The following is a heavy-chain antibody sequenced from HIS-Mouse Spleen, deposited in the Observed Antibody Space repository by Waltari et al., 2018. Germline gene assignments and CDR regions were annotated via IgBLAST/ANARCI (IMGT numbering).Heavy chain of an antibody. CDR2: IYYSGST. CDR1: GGPIRSSTYY. V-gene: IGHV4-39*07. D-gene: IGHD6-13*01. CDR3: AREIPYSSSWYDWYFDL. Sequence: QLQLQESGPGLVKPSETLSLTCPVPGGPIRSSTYYLGWIRQPPGKGLEWIGSIYYSGSTYYNPSLKSRVTISVDTSKNQFSLKLSSVTAADTAVYYCAREIPYSSSWYDWYFDLWGRGTLVTVSS. J-gene: IGHJ2*01.